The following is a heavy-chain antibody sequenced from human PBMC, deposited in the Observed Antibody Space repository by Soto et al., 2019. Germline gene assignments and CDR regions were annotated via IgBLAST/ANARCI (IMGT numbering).Heavy chain of an antibody. D-gene: IGHD1-26*01. CDR2: ISYDGSNK. Sequence: QVQLVESGGGVVQPGRSLRLSCAASGFSFWSYGMHWVRQAPGKGLEWVAVISYDGSNKDSADSVKGRFTISRDNSKKTVYLQMNSLRAEDTAVYYCAKDRGSDVSRNAFDVWGQGTMVTVSS. CDR1: GFSFWSYG. J-gene: IGHJ3*01. CDR3: AKDRGSDVSRNAFDV. V-gene: IGHV3-30*18.